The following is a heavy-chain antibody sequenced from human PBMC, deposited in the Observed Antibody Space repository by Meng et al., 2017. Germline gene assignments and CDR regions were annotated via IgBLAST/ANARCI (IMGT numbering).Heavy chain of an antibody. V-gene: IGHV1-69*06. D-gene: IGHD1-26*01. Sequence: RVQSGAGGTKAGPSGNGSSKASEGTLSRLAISWVPQAPGQGPEWMGGIIPIFGTANYAQKFQGRVTITADKSTSKAYMELGSLGSEDTAVYYCARDGVGATEGYFDYWGQGTLVTVSS. CDR2: IIPIFGTA. CDR3: ARDGVGATEGYFDY. J-gene: IGHJ4*02. CDR1: EGTLSRLA.